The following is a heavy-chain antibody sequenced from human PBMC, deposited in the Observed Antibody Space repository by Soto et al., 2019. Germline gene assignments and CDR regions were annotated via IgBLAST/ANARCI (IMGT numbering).Heavy chain of an antibody. CDR1: GYSFTSYW. J-gene: IGHJ5*02. D-gene: IGHD6-13*01. CDR3: AKGYSSSWYWLDP. CDR2: IDPSDSYT. V-gene: IGHV5-10-1*01. Sequence: GESLKISCKGSGYSFTSYWISWVRQMPGKGLEWMGRIDPSDSYTKYSPSFQGHVTMSADKSISTAYLQWSSLTASDTAIYYCAKGYSSSWYWLDPWGQGTLVTVSS.